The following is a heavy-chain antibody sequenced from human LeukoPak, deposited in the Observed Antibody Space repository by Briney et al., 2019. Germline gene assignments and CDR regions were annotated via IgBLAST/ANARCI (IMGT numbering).Heavy chain of an antibody. D-gene: IGHD3-10*01. CDR1: GYSISSGYY. V-gene: IGHV4-38-2*02. CDR3: ARTRVNYYGSGSYYKANWFDP. J-gene: IGHJ5*02. Sequence: PSETLSLTCTVSGYSISSGYYWGWIRQPPGKGLEWIGSIYHSGSTYYNPSRKIPVTISVDTSKNQFSLKLSSVTAADTAVYYCARTRVNYYGSGSYYKANWFDPWGQGTLVTVSS. CDR2: IYHSGST.